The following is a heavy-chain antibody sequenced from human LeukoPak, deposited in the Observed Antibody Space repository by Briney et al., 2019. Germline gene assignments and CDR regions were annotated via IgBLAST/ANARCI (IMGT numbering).Heavy chain of an antibody. J-gene: IGHJ3*02. CDR2: TYYRSKWYN. Sequence: SQTLSLTCAISGDSASSNSAAWNWIRQSPSRGLEWLGRTYYRSKWYNDYAVSVKSRITINPDTSKNQFSLQLNSVTPEDTAVYYCARGWGDYDILTGYGHDAFDIWGQGTMVTVSS. CDR3: ARGWGDYDILTGYGHDAFDI. V-gene: IGHV6-1*01. D-gene: IGHD3-9*01. CDR1: GDSASSNSAA.